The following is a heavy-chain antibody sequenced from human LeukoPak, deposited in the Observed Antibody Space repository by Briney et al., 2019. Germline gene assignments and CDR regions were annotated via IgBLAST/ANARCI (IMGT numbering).Heavy chain of an antibody. CDR2: IKQDGSEK. V-gene: IGHV3-7*05. CDR3: VKADSGYDLLFDY. J-gene: IGHJ4*02. CDR1: GFSFSSDW. D-gene: IGHD5-12*01. Sequence: PGGSLRLSCAASGFSFSSDWMAWVRQAPGKGLEWVGNIKQDGSEKYYLDSVRGRFTISRDNSKNTLYLQMNSLRAEDTAVYCCVKADSGYDLLFDYWGQGTLVTVSS.